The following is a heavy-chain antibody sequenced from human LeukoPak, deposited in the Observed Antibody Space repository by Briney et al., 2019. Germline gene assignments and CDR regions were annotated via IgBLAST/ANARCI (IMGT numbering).Heavy chain of an antibody. CDR1: GYTFTSYD. CDR3: ARVRMVAAGIYNWFDP. CDR2: ISAYNGNT. D-gene: IGHD6-19*01. Sequence: ASVKVSCKASGYTFTSYDINWVRQATGQGLEWMGWISAYNGNTNYAQKLQGRVTMTTDTSTSTAYMELRSLRSDDTAVYYCARVRMVAAGIYNWFDPWGQGTLVTVSS. V-gene: IGHV1-18*01. J-gene: IGHJ5*02.